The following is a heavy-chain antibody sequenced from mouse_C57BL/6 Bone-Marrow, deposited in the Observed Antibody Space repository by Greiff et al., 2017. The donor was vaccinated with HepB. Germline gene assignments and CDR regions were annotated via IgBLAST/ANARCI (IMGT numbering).Heavy chain of an antibody. Sequence: EVKLMESGEGLVKPGGSLKLSCAASGFTFSSYAMSWVRQTPEKRLEWVAYISSGGDYIYYADTVKGRFTISRDNARNTLYLQMSSLKSEDTAMYYCTSYYDLGNFDVWGTGTTVTVSS. CDR1: GFTFSSYA. CDR3: TSYYDLGNFDV. D-gene: IGHD2-4*01. V-gene: IGHV5-9-1*02. CDR2: ISSGGDYI. J-gene: IGHJ1*03.